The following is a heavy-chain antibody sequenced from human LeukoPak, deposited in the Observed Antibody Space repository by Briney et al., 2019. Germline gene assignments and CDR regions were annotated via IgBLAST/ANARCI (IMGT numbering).Heavy chain of an antibody. D-gene: IGHD6-13*01. V-gene: IGHV3-7*01. Sequence: GGSLRLSCAASGFTFSYHWMTWVRQAPGKGLEWVANIKNDGAVKNYVDSVKGRFTISRDNAKNSLYLQMNSLRDEDTAVYYCTRGGSSFYAGWSDPWGQGSLVTVSS. CDR2: IKNDGAVK. J-gene: IGHJ5*02. CDR1: GFTFSYHW. CDR3: TRGGSSFYAGWSDP.